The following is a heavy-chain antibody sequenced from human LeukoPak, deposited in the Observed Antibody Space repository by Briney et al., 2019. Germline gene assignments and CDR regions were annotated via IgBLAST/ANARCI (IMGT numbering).Heavy chain of an antibody. CDR3: AGERGEEYSSGWYKRNYFDN. J-gene: IGHJ4*02. Sequence: PSETLSLPCTAPGCTISSYYWSLFRQPQGKGLEWIGYIYYSGSNNYDTSLKSRVTTSVDTSKNQFSLKLSSVTAADTAVYYWAGERGEEYSSGWYKRNYFDNWGQGIRVTVSS. D-gene: IGHD6-19*01. V-gene: IGHV4-59*01. CDR1: GCTISSYY. CDR2: IYYSGSN.